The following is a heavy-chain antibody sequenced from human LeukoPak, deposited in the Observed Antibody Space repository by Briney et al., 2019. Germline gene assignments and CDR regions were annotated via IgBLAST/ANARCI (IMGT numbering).Heavy chain of an antibody. CDR1: GGSFSGYY. V-gene: IGHV4-34*01. CDR2: INHSGST. J-gene: IGHJ6*03. D-gene: IGHD4-11*01. CDR3: ARGHSIEPYYYYYYMDV. Sequence: SETLSLTCAVYGGSFSGYYWSWIRQPPGKGLEWIGEINHSGSTNYNPSLKSRVTMSVDTSKNQFSLKLISVTAADTAVYYCARGHSIEPYYYYYYMDVWGKGTTVTVSS.